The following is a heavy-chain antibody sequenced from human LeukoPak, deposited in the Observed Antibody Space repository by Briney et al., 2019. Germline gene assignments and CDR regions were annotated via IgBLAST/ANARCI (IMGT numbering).Heavy chain of an antibody. CDR1: GFTFSSYA. Sequence: GGSLRLSCAASGFTFSSYAMSWVRQAPGKGLEWVSNISGRGGSTYYADSVKGRFTISRDDSKKTLYLQMNSLRAEDTAVYYCAKDKYRVTMVRGVDYWGQGTLVTVSS. J-gene: IGHJ4*02. CDR3: AKDKYRVTMVRGVDY. V-gene: IGHV3-23*01. D-gene: IGHD3-10*01. CDR2: ISGRGGST.